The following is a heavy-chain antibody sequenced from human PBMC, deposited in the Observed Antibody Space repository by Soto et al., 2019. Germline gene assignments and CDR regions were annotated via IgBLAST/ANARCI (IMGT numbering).Heavy chain of an antibody. D-gene: IGHD3-10*01. CDR3: ARHVVRGVWGMDV. Sequence: QLQLQESGTGVVKPSETLSLTCTVSGGSISSTSYYWGWIRQPPGKGLEWIGSIYYSRGTYFNSSLKSRVIISVDTSKNQFSLKLSPVTAADTAVYYCARHVVRGVWGMDVWGLGTTVTVSS. V-gene: IGHV4-39*01. CDR1: GGSISSTSYY. J-gene: IGHJ6*02. CDR2: IYYSRGT.